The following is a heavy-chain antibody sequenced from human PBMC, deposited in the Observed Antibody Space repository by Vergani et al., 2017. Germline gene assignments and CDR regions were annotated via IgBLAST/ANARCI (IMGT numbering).Heavy chain of an antibody. V-gene: IGHV1-46*03. CDR2: LNPSGGHT. CDR1: GYTFSNYY. Sequence: QVQVVQSGAEVKKSGASVKVSCKTSGYTFSNYYMHWVRQAPGQGLEWMGILNPSGGHTNYAQQFQGRVTMTRDTSTSTVYMELSSLRSEDTAIYYCARGDYGILTGFRYWGQGTLVTVSA. D-gene: IGHD3-9*01. CDR3: ARGDYGILTGFRY. J-gene: IGHJ4*02.